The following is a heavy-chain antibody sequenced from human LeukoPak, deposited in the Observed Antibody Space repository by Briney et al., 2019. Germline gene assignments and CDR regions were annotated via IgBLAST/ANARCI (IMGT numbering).Heavy chain of an antibody. Sequence: GGSLRLSCAASGFTFSSYAMSRVRQAPGKGLEWVSAISGSGGSTYYADSVKGRFTISRDNSKNTLYLQMNSLRAEDTAVYYCAKEYDFWSGMNLDYWGQGTLVTVSS. CDR2: ISGSGGST. D-gene: IGHD3-3*01. J-gene: IGHJ4*02. CDR3: AKEYDFWSGMNLDY. V-gene: IGHV3-23*01. CDR1: GFTFSSYA.